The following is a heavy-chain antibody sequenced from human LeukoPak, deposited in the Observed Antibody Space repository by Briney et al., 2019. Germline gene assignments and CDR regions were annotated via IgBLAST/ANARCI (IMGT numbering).Heavy chain of an antibody. CDR2: ISSSGSTI. Sequence: GGSLRLSCAASGFTFSSYEVNWVRQAPGKGLEWVSYISSSGSTIYYADSVKGRFTISRDNAKNSLYLQMNSLRAEDTAVYYCARAALLWFGEHYFDYWGQGTLVTVSS. CDR1: GFTFSSYE. J-gene: IGHJ4*02. D-gene: IGHD3-10*01. V-gene: IGHV3-48*03. CDR3: ARAALLWFGEHYFDY.